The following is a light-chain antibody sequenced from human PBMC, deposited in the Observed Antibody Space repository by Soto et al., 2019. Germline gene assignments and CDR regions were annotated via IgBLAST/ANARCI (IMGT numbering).Light chain of an antibody. J-gene: IGKJ1*01. CDR3: LQDYDYPRT. CDR1: HSIANW. V-gene: IGKV1-6*02. Sequence: IQMTQSPSTLSASVGARVTITCWASHSIANWLAWYQQKPGNAPTLLISAASRLQSGVPSRYSGRGSGTDFTLTINSLQPEDFATYYCLQDYDYPRTFGQGTKV. CDR2: AAS.